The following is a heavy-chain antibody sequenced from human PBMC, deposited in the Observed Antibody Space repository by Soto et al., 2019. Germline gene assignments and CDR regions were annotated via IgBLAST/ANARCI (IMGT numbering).Heavy chain of an antibody. CDR1: GFTFSSYW. J-gene: IGHJ4*02. Sequence: QPGGSLRLSCAASGFTFSSYWMHWVRQAPGKGLVWVSRINSDGSSTSYADSVKGRFTISRDNAKNTLYLQMNSLRAEDTAVYYCASNPLWSSGYYPDYWGQGTLVTVSS. CDR3: ASNPLWSSGYYPDY. D-gene: IGHD3-22*01. V-gene: IGHV3-74*01. CDR2: INSDGSST.